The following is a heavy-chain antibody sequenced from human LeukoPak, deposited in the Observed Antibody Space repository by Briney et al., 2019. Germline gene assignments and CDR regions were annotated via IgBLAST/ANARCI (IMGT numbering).Heavy chain of an antibody. V-gene: IGHV4-59*08. J-gene: IGHJ4*02. CDR3: ARRRGDFWSDYYAFDH. Sequence: SETLSLTCSVSGGXISNSYWSWIRQPPGKGLEWIGYIYYSGDTNYNPSLTSRVTISLDTSKNQFSLKLSSVTAADTAVYYCARRRGDFWSDYYAFDHWGQGTLVTISS. CDR1: GGXISNSY. D-gene: IGHD3-3*01. CDR2: IYYSGDT.